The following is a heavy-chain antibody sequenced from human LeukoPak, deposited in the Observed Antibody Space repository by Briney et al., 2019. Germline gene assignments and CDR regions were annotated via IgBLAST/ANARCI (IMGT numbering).Heavy chain of an antibody. CDR3: AKSGAYCTNGVCYLFDY. D-gene: IGHD2-8*01. CDR1: GFTFSSYG. J-gene: IGHJ4*02. Sequence: GRSLRLSCAASGFTFSSYGMHWVRQAPGKGLEWVAVISYDGSNKYYADSVKGRFTISRDNSKNTLYLQMNSLRAEDTAVYYCAKSGAYCTNGVCYLFDYWGQGTLVTVSS. V-gene: IGHV3-30*18. CDR2: ISYDGSNK.